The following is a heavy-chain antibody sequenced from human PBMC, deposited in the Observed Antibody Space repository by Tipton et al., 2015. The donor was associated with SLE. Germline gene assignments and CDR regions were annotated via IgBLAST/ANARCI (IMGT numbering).Heavy chain of an antibody. CDR1: GFTFSDYY. D-gene: IGHD1-1*01. CDR3: ARATTSLAVDI. Sequence: LRLSCAASGFTFSDYYMSWIRQAPGKGLEWIGSIYYSGSTYYNPSLKSRVTISVDTSKNQFSLKLSSVTAADTAVYYCARATTSLAVDIWGQGTMVTVSS. V-gene: IGHV4-38-2*01. J-gene: IGHJ3*02. CDR2: IYYSGST.